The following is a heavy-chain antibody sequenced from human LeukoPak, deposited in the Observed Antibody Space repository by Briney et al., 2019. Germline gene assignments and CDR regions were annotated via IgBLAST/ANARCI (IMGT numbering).Heavy chain of an antibody. CDR1: GYTFTYYY. CDR3: ATARGAMIVVGPPDY. J-gene: IGHJ4*02. CDR2: VDPEDGET. Sequence: ASVKISCKVSGYTFTYYYMHWVQQAPGKGLEWMGLVDPEDGETIYAEKFQGRVTITADTSTDTAYMELSSLRSEDTAVYYCATARGAMIVVGPPDYWGQGTLVTVSS. V-gene: IGHV1-69-2*01. D-gene: IGHD3-22*01.